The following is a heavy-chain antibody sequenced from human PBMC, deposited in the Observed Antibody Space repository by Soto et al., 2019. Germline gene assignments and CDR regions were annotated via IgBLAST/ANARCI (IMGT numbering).Heavy chain of an antibody. CDR3: ARGSGYYYDSSGYYANWFDP. CDR2: IIPIFGTA. D-gene: IGHD3-22*01. CDR1: GGTFSSYA. Sequence: SVKVSCKASGGTFSSYAISWVRQAPGQGLEWMGGIIPIFGTANYAQKFQGRVTITADESTSTAYMELGSLRSEDTAVYYCARGSGYYYDSSGYYANWFDPWGQGTLVTVSS. V-gene: IGHV1-69*13. J-gene: IGHJ5*02.